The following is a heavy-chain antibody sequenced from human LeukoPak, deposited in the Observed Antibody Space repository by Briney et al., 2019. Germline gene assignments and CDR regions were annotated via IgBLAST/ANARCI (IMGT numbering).Heavy chain of an antibody. CDR3: AREWAYSTNYYFDY. J-gene: IGHJ4*02. Sequence: AXVKVSCKASGYTFTSYGISWVRQAPGQGLEWMGWISAYNGNTNYAQKIQGRVTMTTDTSTSTAYMELRSLRSDDTAVYYCAREWAYSTNYYFDYWGQGTLVTVSS. D-gene: IGHD1-26*01. V-gene: IGHV1-18*01. CDR1: GYTFTSYG. CDR2: ISAYNGNT.